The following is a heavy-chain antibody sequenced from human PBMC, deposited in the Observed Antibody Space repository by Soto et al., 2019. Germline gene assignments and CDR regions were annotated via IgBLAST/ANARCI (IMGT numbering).Heavy chain of an antibody. D-gene: IGHD3-10*01. CDR1: GFTFSSYA. V-gene: IGHV3-30-3*01. J-gene: IGHJ6*02. CDR2: ISYDGSNK. Sequence: GGSLRLSCAASGFTFSSYAMHWVRQAPGKGLEWVAVISYDGSNKYYADSVKGRFTISRDNSKNTLYLQMNSLRAEDTAVYYCARGPGASTMVRGVIIWSSYYGMDVWGQGTTVTVSS. CDR3: ARGPGASTMVRGVIIWSSYYGMDV.